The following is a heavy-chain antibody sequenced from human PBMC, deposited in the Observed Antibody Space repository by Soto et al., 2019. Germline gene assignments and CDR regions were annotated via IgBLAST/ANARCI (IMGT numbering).Heavy chain of an antibody. CDR3: ARSRVEGSGGWDGALDI. V-gene: IGHV3-7*01. CDR2: IKQDGSEK. D-gene: IGHD2-15*01. J-gene: IGHJ3*02. CDR1: GFTFNNFW. Sequence: GGSLRLSCAASGFTFNNFWMTWVRQAPGKGLEWVANIKQDGSEKRYVDSVKGRFTISRDSAENSLYLQMNSLRVEDTAVYHCARSRVEGSGGWDGALDIWGQGTMVTVSS.